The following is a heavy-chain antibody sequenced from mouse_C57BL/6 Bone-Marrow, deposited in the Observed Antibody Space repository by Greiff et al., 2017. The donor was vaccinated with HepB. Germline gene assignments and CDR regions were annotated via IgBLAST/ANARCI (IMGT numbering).Heavy chain of an antibody. J-gene: IGHJ1*03. CDR1: GFTFSSYA. D-gene: IGHD4-1*01. V-gene: IGHV5-4*01. CDR3: ARDWDWYCDV. CDR2: ISDGGSYT. Sequence: DVHLVESGGGLVKPGGSLKLSCAASGFTFSSYAMSWVRQTPEKRLEWVATISDGGSYTYYPDNVKGRFIISRDNARNNLYLQMSHLKSEDTAMYYGARDWDWYCDVGGTGTTVTVSS.